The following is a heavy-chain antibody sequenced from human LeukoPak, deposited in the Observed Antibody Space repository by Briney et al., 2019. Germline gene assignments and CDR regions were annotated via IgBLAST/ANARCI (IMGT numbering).Heavy chain of an antibody. Sequence: GGSLRLSCAASEFTFSNFWMSWVRQAPGRGLEWVANIKGDGSEKTYVDSVKGRFTVSRDNAKNSLFLQMDSVRAEDTAVYYCARPRGWSYFDYWGRGSLVTVSS. CDR3: ARPRGWSYFDY. V-gene: IGHV3-7*01. CDR2: IKGDGSEK. J-gene: IGHJ4*02. D-gene: IGHD6-19*01. CDR1: EFTFSNFW.